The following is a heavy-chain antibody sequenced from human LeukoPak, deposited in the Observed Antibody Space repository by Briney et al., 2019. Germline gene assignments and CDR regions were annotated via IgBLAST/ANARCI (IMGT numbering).Heavy chain of an antibody. J-gene: IGHJ4*02. CDR1: GFTFNNYG. CDR2: ISGSGGDT. V-gene: IGHV3-23*01. D-gene: IGHD4-17*01. CDR3: VRTSKYGDSDY. Sequence: GGSLRLSCAASGFTFNNYGMSWVRQAPGKGLEWVSTISGSGGDTYYADSLKGRFTISRDNSKNTLYLQMNSLRAEDTAVYYCVRTSKYGDSDYWGQGTLVTVSS.